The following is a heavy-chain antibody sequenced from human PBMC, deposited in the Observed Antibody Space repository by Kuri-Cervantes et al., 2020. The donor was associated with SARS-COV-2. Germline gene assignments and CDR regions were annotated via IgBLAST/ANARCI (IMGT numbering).Heavy chain of an antibody. Sequence: SETLSLTCTVSGGSISSGSYYWSWIRQPAGKGLEWIGHIYTSGSTNYNPSLKSRVTISVDTSKNQFSLKLSSVTAADTAVYYCARAARYCSSTSCYRSYYYYYMDVWGKGTTVTVSS. CDR3: ARAARYCSSTSCYRSYYYYYMDV. CDR2: IYTSGST. CDR1: GGSISSGSYY. J-gene: IGHJ6*03. V-gene: IGHV4-61*09. D-gene: IGHD2-2*01.